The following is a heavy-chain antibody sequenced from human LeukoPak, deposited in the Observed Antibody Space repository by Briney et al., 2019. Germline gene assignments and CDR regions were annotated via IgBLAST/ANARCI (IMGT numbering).Heavy chain of an antibody. CDR3: ARDVSQQLAVGACGSDI. CDR1: GGTFSSYA. D-gene: IGHD6-13*01. V-gene: IGHV1-69*13. J-gene: IGHJ3*02. Sequence: GSSVTVSCKASGGTFSSYAISWVRQAPAQGLEWMGVIIPYFGTANYAHKFQGRVTITADESTSTDYMELSSVRSEDTAVYYCARDVSQQLAVGACGSDIWGQGTMVTVSP. CDR2: IIPYFGTA.